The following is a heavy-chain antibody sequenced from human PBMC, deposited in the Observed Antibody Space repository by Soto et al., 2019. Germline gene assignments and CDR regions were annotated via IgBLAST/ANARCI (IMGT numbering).Heavy chain of an antibody. V-gene: IGHV4-30-2*01. Sequence: PSETLSLTCDVSGDTISTGGYTWAWIRRPPGKALEWIGHTYNSGNPYYNPSLKSRVIISVDRSKNQFSLKVRSVTAADTAVYYCARHNCDSSGYYHYYYGMDVWGQGTTVTVSS. CDR1: GDTISTGGYT. D-gene: IGHD3-22*01. CDR2: TYNSGNP. J-gene: IGHJ6*02. CDR3: ARHNCDSSGYYHYYYGMDV.